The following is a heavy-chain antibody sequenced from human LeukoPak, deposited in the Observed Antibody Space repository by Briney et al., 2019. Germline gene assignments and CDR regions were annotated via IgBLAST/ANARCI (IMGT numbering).Heavy chain of an antibody. CDR2: IYTSGST. D-gene: IGHD1-14*01. V-gene: IGHV4-61*02. Sequence: SQTLSLTCTVSGGSISSGSYYWSWIRQPAGKGLEWIGRIYTSGSTNYNPSLKSRVTISVDTSKNQFTLKLSSATAADTAVYYCARGGTKTTGDYYYYYMDVWGKGTTVTVSS. CDR3: ARGGTKTTGDYYYYYMDV. J-gene: IGHJ6*03. CDR1: GGSISSGSYY.